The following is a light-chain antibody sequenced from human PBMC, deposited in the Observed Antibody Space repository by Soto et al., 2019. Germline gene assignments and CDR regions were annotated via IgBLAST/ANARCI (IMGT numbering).Light chain of an antibody. CDR1: QSISIW. CDR3: QQYSTYTPRT. J-gene: IGKJ1*01. Sequence: DIQMTQSPSTLCASVGAIVTITCLASQSISIWLAGYQQKPGKAPKILIYKASSLESGVPSRFSGSGSGTEFTLTISSLQPDDFATYYCQQYSTYTPRTFGQGTKVDIK. CDR2: KAS. V-gene: IGKV1-5*03.